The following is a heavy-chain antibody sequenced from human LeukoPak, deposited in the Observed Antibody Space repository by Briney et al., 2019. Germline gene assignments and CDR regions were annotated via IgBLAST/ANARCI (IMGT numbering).Heavy chain of an antibody. D-gene: IGHD1-7*01. J-gene: IGHJ4*02. Sequence: PSETLSLTCTVSGVSISGYYWSWIRQPPGKGLEWIGYIYYSGSTNYNPSLRTRVTMSVDTSKNQFSLKLISVTAADTAVYYCARFGNYYFDQWGQGTLVTVSS. CDR1: GVSISGYY. CDR2: IYYSGST. CDR3: ARFGNYYFDQ. V-gene: IGHV4-59*01.